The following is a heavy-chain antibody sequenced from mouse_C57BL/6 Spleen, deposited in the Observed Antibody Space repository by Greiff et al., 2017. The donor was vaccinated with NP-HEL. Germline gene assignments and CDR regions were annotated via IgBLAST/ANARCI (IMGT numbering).Heavy chain of an antibody. J-gene: IGHJ2*01. D-gene: IGHD4-1*01. CDR1: GFTFSSYA. CDR2: ISSGGDYT. V-gene: IGHV5-9-1*02. CDR3: TRDRLTGTSLDY. Sequence: EVKLMESGEGLVKPGGSLKLSCAASGFTFSSYAMSWVRQTPEKRLEWVAYISSGGDYTYYADTVKGRVTISRDNARNTLYLQMSSLKSEDTAMYYCTRDRLTGTSLDYWGQGTTLTVSS.